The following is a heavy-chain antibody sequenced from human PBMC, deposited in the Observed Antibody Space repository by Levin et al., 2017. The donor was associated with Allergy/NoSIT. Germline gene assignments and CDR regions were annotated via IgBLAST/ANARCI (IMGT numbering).Heavy chain of an antibody. CDR3: ARLLDTRAEH. J-gene: IGHJ1*01. V-gene: IGHV4-39*01. Sequence: SCTVSGGSISSSRYYWGWIRQPPGKGLEWIGSIYYSGSTYYNPSLKSRVTISVDTSKNQFSLKLSSVTAADTAVYYCARLLDTRAEHWGQGTLVTVSS. CDR1: GGSISSSRYY. CDR2: IYYSGST. D-gene: IGHD2-2*01.